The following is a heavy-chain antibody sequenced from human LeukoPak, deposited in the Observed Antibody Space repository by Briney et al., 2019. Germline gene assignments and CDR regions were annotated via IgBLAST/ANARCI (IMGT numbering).Heavy chain of an antibody. CDR3: ARDRQRQQEVYDAFDI. Sequence: GGSLRLSCAASGFTFSSYSMNWVRQAPGKGLEWVSDISSSISYIYYADSVKGRFTISRDNAKNSVYLQMNSLRAEDTAVYYCARDRQRQQEVYDAFDIWGQGTMVSVSS. D-gene: IGHD6-13*01. CDR1: GFTFSSYS. J-gene: IGHJ3*02. V-gene: IGHV3-21*01. CDR2: ISSSISYI.